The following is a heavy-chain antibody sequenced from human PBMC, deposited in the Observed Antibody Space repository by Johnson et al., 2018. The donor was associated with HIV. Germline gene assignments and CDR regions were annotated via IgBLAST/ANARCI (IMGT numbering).Heavy chain of an antibody. CDR3: AREAYYARAFDL. J-gene: IGHJ3*01. CDR2: ISYDGINK. CDR1: GFTFSTSA. Sequence: QVKLVESGGDVVQPGRSLRLSCAASGFTFSTSAMHWVRQAPGKGLKWVATISYDGINKYYADSLKGRFAISRDNSRNTLDLRMDSLRVEDTAVYYCAREAYYARAFDLWGQGTMVTVSS. V-gene: IGHV3-30*09. D-gene: IGHD3-3*01.